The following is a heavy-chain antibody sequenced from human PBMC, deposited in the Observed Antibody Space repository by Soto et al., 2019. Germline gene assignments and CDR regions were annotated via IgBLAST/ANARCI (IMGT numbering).Heavy chain of an antibody. Sequence: SETLSLTCAVSGYSISSGYYWGWIRQPPGKGLEWIGSIYHSGSTYYNPSLKSRVTISVDTSKNQFSLKLSSVTAADTAVYYCARDRSTAMDDYYYYYGMDVWGQGTTVTVSS. CDR1: GYSISSGYY. J-gene: IGHJ6*02. V-gene: IGHV4-38-2*02. D-gene: IGHD5-18*01. CDR3: ARDRSTAMDDYYYYYGMDV. CDR2: IYHSGST.